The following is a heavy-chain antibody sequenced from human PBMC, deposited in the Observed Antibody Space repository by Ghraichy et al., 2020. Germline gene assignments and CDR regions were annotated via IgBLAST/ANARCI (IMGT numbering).Heavy chain of an antibody. D-gene: IGHD5-24*01. CDR3: ARDQDGWQNGMDV. Sequence: GALRLSCAASGFIFSSYNMNWVRQAPGKGLEWVSYITSSSRTIYYADSVKGRFTISRDNAKNSLYLQMNSLRDEDTAVYYCARDQDGWQNGMDVWGQGTTVTVSS. V-gene: IGHV3-48*02. CDR2: ITSSSRTI. CDR1: GFIFSSYN. J-gene: IGHJ6*02.